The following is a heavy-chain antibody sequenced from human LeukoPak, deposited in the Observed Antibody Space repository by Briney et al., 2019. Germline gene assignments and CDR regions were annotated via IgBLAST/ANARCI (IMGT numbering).Heavy chain of an antibody. Sequence: PGGSLTPSCVASGLTFSSYEMNWVRQAPGKGLEWVSYISNSGTSKSYAESVNGRFTISRDNPKNSLYLHLNSLRAEDTAVYYCASQNAYTSSRDTSWGQATPATVSS. V-gene: IGHV3-48*03. CDR2: ISNSGTSK. CDR3: ASQNAYTSSRDTS. D-gene: IGHD3-16*01. J-gene: IGHJ5*02. CDR1: GLTFSSYE.